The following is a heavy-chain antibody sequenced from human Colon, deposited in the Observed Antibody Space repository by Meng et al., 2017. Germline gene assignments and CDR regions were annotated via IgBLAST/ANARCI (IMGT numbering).Heavy chain of an antibody. CDR2: VFHTGGT. J-gene: IGHJ4*02. D-gene: IGHD3-16*01. CDR3: ARGGDWGFDY. CDR1: GASITTRNW. Sequence: GPPPESGPGLGKPSETLSLTCAVSGASITTRNWWNWVRQAPGKGLEWIGDVFHTGGTSYNPSLESRLTISVDRSKNQFYLNLRSVTAADTATYYCARGGDWGFDYWGPGTLVTVSS. V-gene: IGHV4-4*02.